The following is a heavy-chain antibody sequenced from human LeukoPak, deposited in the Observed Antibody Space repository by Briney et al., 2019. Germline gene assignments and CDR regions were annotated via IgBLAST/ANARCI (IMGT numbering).Heavy chain of an antibody. V-gene: IGHV1-18*01. D-gene: IGHD4-17*01. CDR1: GYTFTSYG. CDR3: ARPMTTVTHHDAFDI. CDR2: ISAYNGNT. Sequence: ASVKVSCKASGYTFTSYGISWVRQAPGQGLEWMGWISAYNGNTNYAQKLQGRVTMTTDTSTSTAYMELRSLRSDDTAVYNCARPMTTVTHHDAFDIWGQGTMVTVSS. J-gene: IGHJ3*02.